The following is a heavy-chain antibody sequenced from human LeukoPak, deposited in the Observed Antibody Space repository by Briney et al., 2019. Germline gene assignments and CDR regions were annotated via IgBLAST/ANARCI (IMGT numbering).Heavy chain of an antibody. V-gene: IGHV1-18*01. CDR2: ISTYNGDT. CDR3: ARDKEMRLLWFGELLPFDP. J-gene: IGHJ5*02. D-gene: IGHD3-10*01. CDR1: GYTFINYG. Sequence: ASVKVSCKASGYTFINYGINWVRQAPGQGLEWMGWISTYNGDTNYTEKLKGRVTMTTDTFTSTAYMELRSLTSDDTAAYYCARDKEMRLLWFGELLPFDPWGQGTLITVSS.